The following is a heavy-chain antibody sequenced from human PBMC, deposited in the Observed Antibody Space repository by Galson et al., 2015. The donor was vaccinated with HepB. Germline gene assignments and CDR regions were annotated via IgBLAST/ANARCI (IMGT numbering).Heavy chain of an antibody. Sequence: QVQLQESGPGLVKPSETLSLTCTVSGGSISSYYWSWIRQPPGKGLEWIGYIYYSGSTNYNPSLKSRVTISVDTSKNQFSLKLSSVTAADTAVYYCARRAYYYDSSGYYRDAFDIWGQGTMVTVSS. CDR2: IYYSGST. CDR1: GGSISSYY. D-gene: IGHD3-22*01. V-gene: IGHV4-59*08. J-gene: IGHJ3*02. CDR3: ARRAYYYDSSGYYRDAFDI.